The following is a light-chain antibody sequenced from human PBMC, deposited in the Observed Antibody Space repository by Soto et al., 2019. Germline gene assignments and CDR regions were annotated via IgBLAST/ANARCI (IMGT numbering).Light chain of an antibody. CDR3: GTWDDSLNIAV. Sequence: QSVLTQPPSVSAAPGQKVSISCSGMSSNIGNNYVSWYQHLPGTAPQLLIYDNGKRPSGISDRFSGSKSGTSATLGITGLQTGDEADYYCGTWDDSLNIAVFGTGNKIT. V-gene: IGLV1-51*01. CDR2: DNG. CDR1: SSNIGNNY. J-gene: IGLJ1*01.